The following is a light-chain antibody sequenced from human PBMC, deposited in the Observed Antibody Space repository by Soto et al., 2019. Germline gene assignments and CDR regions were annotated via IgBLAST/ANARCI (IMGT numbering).Light chain of an antibody. CDR1: RSDVGGYNY. Sequence: QSALTQPASVSGSPGPSITISCTGTRSDVGGYNYVSWYQQHPGKAPKLMIYEVSNRPSGVSNRFSGSKSGNTASLTISGLQAEDEADYYCNSYTSTSSWVFGGGTKLTVL. CDR3: NSYTSTSSWV. V-gene: IGLV2-14*01. J-gene: IGLJ3*02. CDR2: EVS.